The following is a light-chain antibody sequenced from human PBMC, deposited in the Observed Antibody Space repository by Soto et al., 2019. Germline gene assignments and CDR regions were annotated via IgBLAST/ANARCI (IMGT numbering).Light chain of an antibody. CDR3: QSYDSSLSAWV. Sequence: QSVLTQPPSVSGAPGQRVTISCTGSSSNIGAGYDVHWYQHLTGTAPKLLIYGNTNRPSGVPDRFSGSKSVTSASLAITGLQGDDEADYYCQSYDSSLSAWVFGGGTKVTVL. J-gene: IGLJ3*02. CDR2: GNT. CDR1: SSNIGAGYD. V-gene: IGLV1-40*01.